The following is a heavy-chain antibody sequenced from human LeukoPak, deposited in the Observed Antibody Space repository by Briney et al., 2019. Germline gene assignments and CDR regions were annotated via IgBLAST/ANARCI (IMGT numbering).Heavy chain of an antibody. CDR2: IYYSGST. D-gene: IGHD3-16*02. Sequence: SETLSLTCTVSGGSISRYYWSWIRQPPGKGLEWIGYIYYSGSTNYNPSLKSRVTISVDTSKNQFSLKLSSVTAADTAVYYCARQDRDYDYVWGSYRTYYFDYWGQGTLVTVSS. CDR3: ARQDRDYDYVWGSYRTYYFDY. CDR1: GGSISRYY. J-gene: IGHJ4*02. V-gene: IGHV4-59*08.